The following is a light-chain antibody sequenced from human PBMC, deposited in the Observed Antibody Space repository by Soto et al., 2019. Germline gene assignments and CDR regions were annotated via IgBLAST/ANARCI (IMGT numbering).Light chain of an antibody. V-gene: IGKV1-5*03. CDR2: KAS. Sequence: DIQMTQSPSTLSASVGDRVTITCRANQSISTWLAWYQQKPGKAPNLLIYKASRLETGVPSRLSRSGSGTEFTLTISFLQPQDFPTSPCQPYNRYSPLTFGGGTTVDIK. J-gene: IGKJ4*01. CDR3: QPYNRYSPLT. CDR1: QSISTW.